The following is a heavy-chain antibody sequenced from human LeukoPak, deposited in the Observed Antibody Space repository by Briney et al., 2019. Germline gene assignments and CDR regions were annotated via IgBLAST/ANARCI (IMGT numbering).Heavy chain of an antibody. J-gene: IGHJ4*02. CDR1: AYIFTDFY. CDR3: ARIGSSSSWYHFDY. D-gene: IGHD6-13*01. V-gene: IGHV1-2*04. CDR2: INPNSGGT. Sequence: ASVKVSCKTSAYIFTDFYLHWVRQAPGQGLEWMGWINPNSGGTNYAQKFQGWVTMTRDTSISTAYMELSRLRSDDTAVYYCARIGSSSSWYHFDYWGQGTLVTVSS.